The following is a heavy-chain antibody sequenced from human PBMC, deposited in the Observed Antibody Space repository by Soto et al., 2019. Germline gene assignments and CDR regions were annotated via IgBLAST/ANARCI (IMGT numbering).Heavy chain of an antibody. V-gene: IGHV4-34*01. CDR1: GGSFSGHF. D-gene: IGHD2-21*01. Sequence: SATLSITCAVYGGSFSGHFWSWIRQPPGKGLEWIGEINHIGSTNFNPSLKSRVTISVDTSKNQFSLKVNSLTAADTAVYYCARGISLIVEVQRDAPDKYYFDSWGQGTVVTVSS. CDR2: INHIGST. J-gene: IGHJ4*02. CDR3: ARGISLIVEVQRDAPDKYYFDS.